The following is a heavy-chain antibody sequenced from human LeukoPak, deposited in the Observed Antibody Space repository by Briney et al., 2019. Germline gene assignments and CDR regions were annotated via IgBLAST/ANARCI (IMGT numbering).Heavy chain of an antibody. D-gene: IGHD3-22*01. Sequence: SETMSLTCVVYGGSFSGYSWSWIRQLPGKVLEWIGAINHSGSTNYNPSLKRRATISVDTSKNQFSLKLSSVTAADTAVYYCARGRRRSSITLIVVVIHNPIYFDYWGQGTLVTVSS. CDR1: GGSFSGYS. CDR3: ARGRRRSSITLIVVVIHNPIYFDY. V-gene: IGHV4-34*01. CDR2: INHSGST. J-gene: IGHJ4*02.